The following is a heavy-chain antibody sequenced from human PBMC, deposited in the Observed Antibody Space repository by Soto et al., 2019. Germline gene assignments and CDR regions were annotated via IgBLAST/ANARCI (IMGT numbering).Heavy chain of an antibody. V-gene: IGHV3-30-3*01. CDR1: GFTFSSYT. J-gene: IGHJ4*02. Sequence: QVQLVESGGGVVQPGRSLRLSCAASGFTFSSYTMHWVRQAPGKGLEWVAVISYDGTDKYYADSVKGRFTISRDNSKNSQYLQMTSLRAEDTAVYYCARVPEYYFDYWGRGTLVTVSS. CDR3: ARVPEYYFDY. CDR2: ISYDGTDK.